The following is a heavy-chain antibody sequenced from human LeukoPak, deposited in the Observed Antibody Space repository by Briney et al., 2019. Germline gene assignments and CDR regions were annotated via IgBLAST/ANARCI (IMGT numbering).Heavy chain of an antibody. CDR1: GFTFSSYW. J-gene: IGHJ6*02. CDR2: IASDGSST. CDR3: ARAMDV. Sequence: PGGSLRLSCAASGFTFSSYWMNWVRQAPGKGLVWVSRIASDGSSTTYADSVKGRFSISRDNAKNTLYLQMNSLRVEDTAVYYCARAMDVRGQGTTVTVSS. V-gene: IGHV3-74*01.